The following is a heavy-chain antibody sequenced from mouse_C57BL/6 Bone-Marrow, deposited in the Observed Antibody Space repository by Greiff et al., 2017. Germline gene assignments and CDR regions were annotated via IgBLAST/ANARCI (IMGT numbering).Heavy chain of an antibody. Sequence: EVQRVESGGGLVKPSGSLNLSCAASGFTFSDYGLRWVRQAPEKGLKWVAYISSGSSTIYYAATVKGRFTISSDNTKNTLFLHRTSLGSEDTAMYYCATYGLCYTMGYWGQRHSV. J-gene: IGHJ4*01. CDR1: GFTFSDYG. CDR2: ISSGSSTI. CDR3: ATYGLCYTMGY. V-gene: IGHV5-17*01. D-gene: IGHD1-1*02.